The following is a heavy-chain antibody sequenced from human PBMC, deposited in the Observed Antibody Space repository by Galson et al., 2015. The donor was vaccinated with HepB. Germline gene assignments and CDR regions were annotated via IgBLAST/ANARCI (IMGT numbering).Heavy chain of an antibody. Sequence: SVKVSCKASGYTFTGYYMHWVRQAPGQGLEWMGWINPNSGGTNYAQKFQGRVTMTRDTSISTAYMELSRLRSDDTAVYYCARSVEIAAAGTSFDCWGQGTLVTVSS. D-gene: IGHD6-13*01. CDR1: GYTFTGYY. J-gene: IGHJ4*02. CDR2: INPNSGGT. V-gene: IGHV1-2*02. CDR3: ARSVEIAAAGTSFDC.